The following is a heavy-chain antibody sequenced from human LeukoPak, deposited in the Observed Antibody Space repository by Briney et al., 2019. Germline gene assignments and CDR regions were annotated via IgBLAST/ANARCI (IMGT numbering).Heavy chain of an antibody. CDR3: AKVMAVTMFDDAFDI. V-gene: IGHV3-23*01. J-gene: IGHJ3*02. Sequence: GGSLRLSCAASGFTFSSFAINWVRQAPGKGLEWVSAISGSGGSTYYADSVKGRFTISRDNSKNTLYLQMNSLRAEDTAVYYCAKVMAVTMFDDAFDIWGQGTMVTVSS. D-gene: IGHD3-10*02. CDR1: GFTFSSFA. CDR2: ISGSGGST.